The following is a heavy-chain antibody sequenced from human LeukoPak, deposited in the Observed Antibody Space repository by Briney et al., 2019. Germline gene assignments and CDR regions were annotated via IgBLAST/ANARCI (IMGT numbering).Heavy chain of an antibody. CDR3: ARDSYGDHGGVRWFDP. J-gene: IGHJ5*02. V-gene: IGHV3-66*01. Sequence: PGGSLRLSCAASGFTVSSNYMSWVRQTPGKGLKWVPSLYRGGDTYYADSVKGRFTISRDNSKNTLYLQMNSLRTEDTAIYYCARDSYGDHGGVRWFDPWGQGTLVTVSS. D-gene: IGHD4-17*01. CDR1: GFTVSSNY. CDR2: LYRGGDT.